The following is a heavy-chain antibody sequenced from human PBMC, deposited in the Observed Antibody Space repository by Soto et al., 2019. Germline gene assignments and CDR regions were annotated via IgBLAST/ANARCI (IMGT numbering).Heavy chain of an antibody. Sequence: EVQLLHSGGGLAQPGTSLRLSCAASGFTFKYYAMTWVRQAPGKGLEWVSTISGSGDKTDYADSVKGRFRVSRDNSKDTLYLQMDSLRADDTALYYCARGGYTSGWFRFWGQGILVTVSS. D-gene: IGHD6-19*01. CDR1: GFTFKYYA. J-gene: IGHJ4*02. CDR3: ARGGYTSGWFRF. V-gene: IGHV3-23*01. CDR2: ISGSGDKT.